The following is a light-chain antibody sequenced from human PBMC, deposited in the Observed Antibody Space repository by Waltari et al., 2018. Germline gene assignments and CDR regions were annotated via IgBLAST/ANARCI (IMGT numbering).Light chain of an antibody. CDR3: LQDSNYPRT. Sequence: AIQMTQSPSSLSASIGDRVTITCRASQAIRNELGWYQQKPGKAPKLLIYAASSLQTGVPSRFSGSGSGTDFTLTMTSLQPEDFAIYYCLQDSNYPRTFGQGTKVEIK. CDR1: QAIRNE. V-gene: IGKV1-6*01. J-gene: IGKJ1*01. CDR2: AAS.